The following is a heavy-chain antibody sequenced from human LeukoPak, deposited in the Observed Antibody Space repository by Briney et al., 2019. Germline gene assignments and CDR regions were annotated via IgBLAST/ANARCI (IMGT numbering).Heavy chain of an antibody. V-gene: IGHV2-5*02. CDR3: AHRPPASPLNYYYFDY. CDR2: IYWDDDK. Sequence: SGPTLVNPTQTLTLTCTFSGFSLSTSGVGVGWIRQPPGKALEWLALIYWDDDKRYSPSLKSRLTIPKDTSKNQVVLTMTNMDPVDTATYYCAHRPPASPLNYYYFDYWGQGTLVTVSS. CDR1: GFSLSTSGVG. D-gene: IGHD3-10*01. J-gene: IGHJ4*02.